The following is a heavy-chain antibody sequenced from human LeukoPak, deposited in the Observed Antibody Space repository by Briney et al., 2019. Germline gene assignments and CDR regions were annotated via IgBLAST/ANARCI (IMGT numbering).Heavy chain of an antibody. CDR2: ISSSGSTI. J-gene: IGHJ1*01. Sequence: PGGSLRLSCAASGFTFSDYYMSWIRQAPGKGLEWVSYISSSGSTIYYADSVKGRFTISRDNAKNSLYLQMNSLRAEDTAVYYCARVATTYYYDSSGPKYFQHWGQGTLVTVSS. CDR3: ARVATTYYYDSSGPKYFQH. D-gene: IGHD3-22*01. CDR1: GFTFSDYY. V-gene: IGHV3-11*01.